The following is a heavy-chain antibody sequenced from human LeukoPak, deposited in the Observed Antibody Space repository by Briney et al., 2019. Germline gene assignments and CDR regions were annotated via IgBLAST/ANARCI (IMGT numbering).Heavy chain of an antibody. CDR3: AREGPYYFDY. J-gene: IGHJ4*02. V-gene: IGHV3-48*03. CDR2: ISSSGSTI. CDR1: GFTFSSYE. Sequence: GGSLRLSCAASGFTFSSYEMNWVRKAPGKGLEWVSYISSSGSTIYYADSVKGRFTISRDNAKNSLYLQMNSLRAEDTAVYYCAREGPYYFDYWGQGTLVTVSS.